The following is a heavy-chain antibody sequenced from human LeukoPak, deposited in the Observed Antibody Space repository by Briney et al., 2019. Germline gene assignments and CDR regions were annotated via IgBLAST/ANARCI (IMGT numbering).Heavy chain of an antibody. V-gene: IGHV4-59*01. D-gene: IGHD3-3*01. CDR3: ARGSITNYAFDI. CDR2: IYYRGST. Sequence: SETLSLTCTVSGGSISSYYWSWIRQPPGRGLEWIGNIYYRGSTNYNPSLKSRVTISVDTSKNQFSLKLSSVTAADTAVYYCARGSITNYAFDIWGQGTMVTVSS. J-gene: IGHJ3*02. CDR1: GGSISSYY.